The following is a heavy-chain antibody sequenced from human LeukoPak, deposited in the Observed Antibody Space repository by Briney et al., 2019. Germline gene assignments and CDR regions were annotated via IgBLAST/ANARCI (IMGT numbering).Heavy chain of an antibody. J-gene: IGHJ6*02. CDR1: GYTFTSYD. D-gene: IGHD3-3*01. Sequence: ASVKVSCKASGYTFTSYDINWVRQATGQGLEWMGWLNPKNGSTGYAQKFQGRVIMTRNTSISTAYMELSSLTSEDTAVYYCARGRITVFGVITYYYYYYGMDVWAKGPRSPSP. CDR2: LNPKNGST. V-gene: IGHV1-8*01. CDR3: ARGRITVFGVITYYYYYYGMDV.